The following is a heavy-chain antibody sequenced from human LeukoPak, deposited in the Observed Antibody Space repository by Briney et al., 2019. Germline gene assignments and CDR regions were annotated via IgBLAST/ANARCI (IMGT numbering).Heavy chain of an antibody. V-gene: IGHV4-34*01. CDR1: GGPFSGYY. CDR2: IDHSGNT. Sequence: PSETLSLTCAVYGGPFSGYYWSWIRQPPGKGLEWIGEIDHSGNTNYNPSLKSRVTISVDTSKNQFSLKLSSVTAADTAVYYCARVVAAKYYFDYWGQGTLVTVSS. D-gene: IGHD2-15*01. CDR3: ARVVAAKYYFDY. J-gene: IGHJ4*02.